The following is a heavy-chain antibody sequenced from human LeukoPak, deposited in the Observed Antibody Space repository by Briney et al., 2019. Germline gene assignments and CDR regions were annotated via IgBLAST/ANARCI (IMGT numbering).Heavy chain of an antibody. V-gene: IGHV4-39*07. D-gene: IGHD3-10*01. CDR3: ARASYYYGSGSNELDY. CDR2: IYYSGST. J-gene: IGHJ4*02. Sequence: PLETLSLTCTVSGGSISSSSYYWGWIRQPPGKGLEWIGSIYYSGSTYYNPSLKSRVTISVDTSKNQFSLKLSSVTAADTAVYYCARASYYYGSGSNELDYWGQGTLVTVSS. CDR1: GGSISSSSYY.